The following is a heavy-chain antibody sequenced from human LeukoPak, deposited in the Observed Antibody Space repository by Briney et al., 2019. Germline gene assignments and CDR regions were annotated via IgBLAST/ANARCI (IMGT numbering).Heavy chain of an antibody. J-gene: IGHJ4*02. CDR3: ARGGSVVTPEYYFDY. D-gene: IGHD4-23*01. V-gene: IGHV3-23*01. Sequence: GGSLRLSCAASGFTFSHYAMTWVRQGPGERLEWVSSITDNGINAYYIDSVKGRFTISRDNSKNTLYLQMNSLRAEDTAVYYCARGGSVVTPEYYFDYWGQGTLVTVSS. CDR2: ITDNGINA. CDR1: GFTFSHYA.